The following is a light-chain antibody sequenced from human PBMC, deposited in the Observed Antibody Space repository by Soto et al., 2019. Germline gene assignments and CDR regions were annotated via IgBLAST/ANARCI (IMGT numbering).Light chain of an antibody. Sequence: QSVLTQPPSASGSPGQSVTISCTGTSSDVRGYKYVAWYQQRPGKAPKLMIYEVNERPSGVPDRFSGSKSGNTASLTVSGLQAEDEADYYCCSYGDNNSVVFGTGTKLTVL. J-gene: IGLJ1*01. CDR2: EVN. V-gene: IGLV2-8*01. CDR1: SSDVRGYKY. CDR3: CSYGDNNSVV.